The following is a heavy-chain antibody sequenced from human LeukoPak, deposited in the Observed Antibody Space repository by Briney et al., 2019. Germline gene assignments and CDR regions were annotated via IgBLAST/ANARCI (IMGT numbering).Heavy chain of an antibody. D-gene: IGHD4-17*01. CDR3: AWTTVTTCFDY. V-gene: IGHV1-46*03. J-gene: IGHJ4*02. CDR2: INPSGGST. CDR1: GYTFTSYY. Sequence: GASVKVSCKASGYTFTSYYMHWVRQAPGQGLEWMGIINPSGGSTSYAQKFQGRVTMTRDTSTSTVYMELSSLRSEDTAVYYRAWTTVTTCFDYWGQGTLVTVSS.